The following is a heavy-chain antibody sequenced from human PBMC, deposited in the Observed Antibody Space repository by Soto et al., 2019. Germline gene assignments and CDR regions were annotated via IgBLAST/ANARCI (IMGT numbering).Heavy chain of an antibody. CDR3: ARDQVVVIDWYFDL. CDR2: ISSSSSTI. D-gene: IGHD2-21*01. CDR1: GFTFSSYA. Sequence: GGSLRLSCAASGFTFSSYAMSWVRQAPGKGLERVSYISSSSSTIYYADSVKGRFTISRDNAKNSLYLQMNSLRAEDTAVYYCARDQVVVIDWYFDLWGRGTLVTVS. J-gene: IGHJ2*01. V-gene: IGHV3-48*01.